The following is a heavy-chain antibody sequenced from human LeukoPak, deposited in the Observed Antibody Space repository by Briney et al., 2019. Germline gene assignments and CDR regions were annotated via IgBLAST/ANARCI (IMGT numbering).Heavy chain of an antibody. V-gene: IGHV3-74*01. CDR2: IKVDGSST. CDR3: ARGVPDNSYLSF. D-gene: IGHD5-18*01. CDR1: GFTFSSYW. J-gene: IGHJ4*02. Sequence: GRSLRLSCAASGFTFSSYWMHWVRQPPGKGLVWVSRIKVDGSSTTYADSVKGRFTISGDNAKETVYLQMNSLRAEDTAVYYCARGVPDNSYLSFWGQGTLVTVSS.